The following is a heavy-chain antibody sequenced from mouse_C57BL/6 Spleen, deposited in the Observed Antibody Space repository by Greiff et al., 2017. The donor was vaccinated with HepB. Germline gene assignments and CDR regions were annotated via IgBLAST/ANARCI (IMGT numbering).Heavy chain of an antibody. CDR3: ARIITTVVDPYYFDY. D-gene: IGHD1-1*01. J-gene: IGHJ2*01. CDR2: INPSNGGT. Sequence: QVQLQQSGTELVKPGASVKLSCKASGYTFTSYWMHWVKQRPGQGLEWIGNINPSNGGTNYNEKFKGKATLTADKSSSTAYMELRSLTSEDSAVYFCARIITTVVDPYYFDYWGQGTTLTVSS. V-gene: IGHV1-53*01. CDR1: GYTFTSYW.